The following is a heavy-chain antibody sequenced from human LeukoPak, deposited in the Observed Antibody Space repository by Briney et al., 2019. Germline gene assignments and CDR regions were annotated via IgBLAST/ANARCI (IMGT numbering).Heavy chain of an antibody. D-gene: IGHD3-22*01. CDR3: AKGGYYDNSGPFDI. J-gene: IGHJ3*02. CDR1: GXAFSSNV. Sequence: GGSLRLSCAASGXAFSSNVMSWVRQAPGKGLEWVSTISGSGGSTYYADSVKGRFTIPRDNSKNTLYLQMNSLRAEDTAVYYCAKGGYYDNSGPFDIWGQGTMVTVSS. CDR2: ISGSGGST. V-gene: IGHV3-23*01.